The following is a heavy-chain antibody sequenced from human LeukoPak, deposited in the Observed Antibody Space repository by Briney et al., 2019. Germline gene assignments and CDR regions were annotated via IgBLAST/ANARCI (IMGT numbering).Heavy chain of an antibody. Sequence: GGSLRLSCAASGFTFSTFAMSWVSQAPWKGLEWVSVISANGDITSYADSVKGRFTISRDSSKNTLFLQMISLRAEDTAIYYCATVAGTFEIWGQGTTVTVSS. D-gene: IGHD6-19*01. CDR3: ATVAGTFEI. CDR1: GFTFSTFA. V-gene: IGHV3-23*01. J-gene: IGHJ3*02. CDR2: ISANGDIT.